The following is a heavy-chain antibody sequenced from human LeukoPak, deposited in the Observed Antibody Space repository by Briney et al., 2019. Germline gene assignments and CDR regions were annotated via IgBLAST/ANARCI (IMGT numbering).Heavy chain of an antibody. CDR1: GDSISSSNW. CDR2: ISHSGST. J-gene: IGHJ4*02. D-gene: IGHD6-13*01. V-gene: IGHV4-4*02. Sequence: MASETLSLTCAVSGDSISSSNWWNWVRQPPGKGLEWIGEISHSGSTSYNPSLKSRVTISVDKSKNQFSLNLNSVPAADTAVYYCARDSANGSSWYFDYWGQGTLVTVSS. CDR3: ARDSANGSSWYFDY.